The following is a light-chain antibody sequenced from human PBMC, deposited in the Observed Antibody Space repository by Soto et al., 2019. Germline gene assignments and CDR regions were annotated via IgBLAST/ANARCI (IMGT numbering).Light chain of an antibody. V-gene: IGKV3-20*01. CDR2: GAS. J-gene: IGKJ3*01. Sequence: EIVLTQSPGTLSLSPGERATLSCRASQSLSSNYLAWYQQTPGQAPRLLIYGASSMATGIPDRFSGSGSGTDFALTISRLEPEGFAVYYCQRYGSSPRTFGPGTKVDIK. CDR3: QRYGSSPRT. CDR1: QSLSSNY.